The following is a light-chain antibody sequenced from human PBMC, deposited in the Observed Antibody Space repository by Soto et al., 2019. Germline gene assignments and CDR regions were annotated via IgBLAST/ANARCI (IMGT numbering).Light chain of an antibody. J-gene: IGKJ1*01. CDR2: SAS. V-gene: IGKV1-9*01. CDR3: KHYSGFPHT. CDR1: QGISSY. Sequence: DIQLTQSPSFLSSFVGDRATITCRASQGISSYLAWYQQKPGMAPKLLIYSASSCQSGVPSRFTGSGSGTDFTLSLSSLEPEDFAAYYCKHYSGFPHTLGQGTKVEI.